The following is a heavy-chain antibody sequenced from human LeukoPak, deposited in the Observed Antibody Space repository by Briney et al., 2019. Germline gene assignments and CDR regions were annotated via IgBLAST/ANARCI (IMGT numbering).Heavy chain of an antibody. CDR2: MNPNRGDT. J-gene: IGHJ4*02. D-gene: IGHD1-14*01. CDR3: ARGDGGSGGATDY. Sequence: ASVKVSCKASGYTFTSYDIHWVRQATGQGLEWMGRMNPNRGDTDYAQKFQGRVTMTRDTSISTAYMELSSLRSEDTALYYCARGDGGSGGATDYWGQGTLVTVSS. V-gene: IGHV1-8*01. CDR1: GYTFTSYD.